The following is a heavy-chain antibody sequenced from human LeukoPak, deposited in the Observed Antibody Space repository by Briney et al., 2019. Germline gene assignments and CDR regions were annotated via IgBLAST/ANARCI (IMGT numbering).Heavy chain of an antibody. V-gene: IGHV4-39*07. CDR2: IYYTGST. D-gene: IGHD5-18*01. J-gene: IGHJ3*02. CDR1: GGSISSSPYY. CDR3: AREDGTAMDNAFDI. Sequence: SETLSLTCTVSGGSISSSPYYWGWIRQPPGKGLEWIGSIYYTGSTYHNPSLKSRVTISEDPSKNQFSLKLRSVTAADTAVYYCAREDGTAMDNAFDIWSQGTMVTVSS.